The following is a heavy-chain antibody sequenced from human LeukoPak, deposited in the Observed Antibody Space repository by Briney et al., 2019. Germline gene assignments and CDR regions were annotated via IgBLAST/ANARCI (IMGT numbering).Heavy chain of an antibody. V-gene: IGHV4-39*01. D-gene: IGHD2-15*01. CDR1: GGSISSSSYY. J-gene: IGHJ3*02. Sequence: PSEALSLTCTVSGGSISSSSYYWGWIRQPPGKGLEWIGSIYYSGSTYYNPSLKSRVTISVDTSKNQFSLKLSSVTAADTAVYYCARTYCSGGSCYLSYAFDIWGQGTMVTVSS. CDR2: IYYSGST. CDR3: ARTYCSGGSCYLSYAFDI.